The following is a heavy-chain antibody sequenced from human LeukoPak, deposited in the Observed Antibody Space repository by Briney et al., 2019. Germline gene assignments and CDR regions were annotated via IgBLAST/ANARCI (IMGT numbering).Heavy chain of an antibody. D-gene: IGHD3-22*01. CDR1: GGTFSSYA. J-gene: IGHJ4*02. CDR2: IIPIFGTA. CDR3: AKRYYQDSSGYLGSIDY. V-gene: IGHV1-69*13. Sequence: GASVKVSCKASGGTFSSYAISWVRQAPGQGLEWMGGIIPIFGTANYAQKFQGRVTITADESTSTAYMELSSLRAEDTAVYFCAKRYYQDSSGYLGSIDYWGQGTLVTVSS.